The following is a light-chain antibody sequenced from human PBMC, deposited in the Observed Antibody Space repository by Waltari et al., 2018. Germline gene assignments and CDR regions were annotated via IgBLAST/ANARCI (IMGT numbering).Light chain of an antibody. CDR1: QTIGGW. CDR3: QQYHRYSA. CDR2: KAS. Sequence: DIQMTQSPSTLAASVGDRVTITCRASQTIGGWLAWYQQKPGKAPKLLIYKASILESGVPSRFPGSASGTEFPLTISSLQTDDFATYYCQQYHRYSAFGQGTKVEIK. J-gene: IGKJ1*01. V-gene: IGKV1-5*03.